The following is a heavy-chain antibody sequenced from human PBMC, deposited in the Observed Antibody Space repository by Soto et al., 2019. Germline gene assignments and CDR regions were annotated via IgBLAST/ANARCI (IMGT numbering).Heavy chain of an antibody. D-gene: IGHD6-19*01. CDR1: GFTFSSYS. Sequence: GGSLRLSCAASGFTFSSYSMNWVRQAPGKGLEWVSYISSSSSTIYYADSVKGRFTISRDNAKNSLYLQMNSLRAEDTAVYYCARDGEGWLQYFQHWGQGTLVTVSS. CDR2: ISSSSSTI. CDR3: ARDGEGWLQYFQH. V-gene: IGHV3-48*01. J-gene: IGHJ1*01.